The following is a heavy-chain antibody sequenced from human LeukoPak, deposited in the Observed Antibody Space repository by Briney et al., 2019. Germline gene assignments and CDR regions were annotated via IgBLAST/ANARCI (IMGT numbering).Heavy chain of an antibody. V-gene: IGHV3-48*03. CDR2: ITISGHTK. CDR3: ARGDPHADL. Sequence: GGSLRLSCAASGFDLNTYEMNWVCQAPGKGLEWLADITISGHTKNYADSVKGRFTISRDNAGPSLSLQMNSLRVEDTGVYYCARGDPHADLWGQGTLVTVSS. J-gene: IGHJ5*02. CDR1: GFDLNTYE.